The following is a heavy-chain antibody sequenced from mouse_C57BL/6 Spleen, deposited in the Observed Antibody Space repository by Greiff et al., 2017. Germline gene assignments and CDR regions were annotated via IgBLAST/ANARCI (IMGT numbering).Heavy chain of an antibody. CDR1: GFSFNTYA. Sequence: EVKLLESGGGLVQPKGSLKLSCAASGFSFNTYAMNWVRQAPGKGLEWVARIRSKSNNYATYYADSVKDRFTISRDDSESMLYLQMNNLKTEDTAMYYCVRHRGYDGPDLYAMDYWGQGTSVTVSS. D-gene: IGHD2-2*01. CDR2: IRSKSNNYAT. J-gene: IGHJ4*01. CDR3: VRHRGYDGPDLYAMDY. V-gene: IGHV10-1*01.